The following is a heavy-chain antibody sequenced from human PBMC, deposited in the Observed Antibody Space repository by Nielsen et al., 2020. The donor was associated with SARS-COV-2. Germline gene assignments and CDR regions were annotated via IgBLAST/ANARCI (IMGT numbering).Heavy chain of an antibody. D-gene: IGHD4-17*01. CDR1: GFTFSDYY. CDR3: ARDKGDYGSEAAGMDV. Sequence: GESLKISCAASGFTFSDYYMSWIRQAPGKGLEWVSYISSSSSYTNYADSVKGRFTISRDNAKNSLYLQMNSLRAEDTAVYYCARDKGDYGSEAAGMDVWGQGTTVTVSS. V-gene: IGHV3-11*05. J-gene: IGHJ6*02. CDR2: ISSSSSYT.